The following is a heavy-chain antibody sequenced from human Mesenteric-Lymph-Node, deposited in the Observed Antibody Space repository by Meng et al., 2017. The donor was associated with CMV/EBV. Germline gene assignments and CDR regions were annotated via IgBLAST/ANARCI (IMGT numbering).Heavy chain of an antibody. CDR1: FSLSTSGVG. CDR3: AHLDYDFWSGYYFDY. J-gene: IGHJ4*02. V-gene: IGHV2-5*01. CDR2: IYWNDDK. D-gene: IGHD3-3*01. Sequence: FSLSTSGVGVGWIRQPPGKALEWLALIYWNDDKRCSPSLKSRLTITKDTSKNQVVLTMTNMDPVDTATYYCAHLDYDFWSGYYFDYWGQGTLVTVSS.